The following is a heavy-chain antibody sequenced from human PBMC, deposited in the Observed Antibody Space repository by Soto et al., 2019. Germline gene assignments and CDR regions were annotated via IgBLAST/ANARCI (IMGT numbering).Heavy chain of an antibody. V-gene: IGHV3-74*01. CDR3: AKDPFVVVVAAIRFDP. J-gene: IGHJ5*02. Sequence: GGSLRLSCAASGFTFSSYWMHWVRQAPGKGLVWVSRINSDGSSTSYADSVKGRFTISRDNAKNTLYLQMNSLRVEDTAVYYCAKDPFVVVVAAIRFDPWGQGTLVTVSS. D-gene: IGHD2-15*01. CDR2: INSDGSST. CDR1: GFTFSSYW.